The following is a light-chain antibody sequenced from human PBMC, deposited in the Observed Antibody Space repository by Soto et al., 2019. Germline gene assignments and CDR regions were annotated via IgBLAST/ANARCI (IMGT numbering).Light chain of an antibody. Sequence: QPVLTQPPSVSGAQGQRVTISCTGSSSNIGAGYDVHWYQQLPGTAPKLLIYGNSNRPSGVPDRFSGSKSGTSASLAITGLQAEDEADYYCQSYDSSLSGWVFGGGTQLTVL. CDR2: GNS. V-gene: IGLV1-40*01. CDR1: SSNIGAGYD. CDR3: QSYDSSLSGWV. J-gene: IGLJ2*01.